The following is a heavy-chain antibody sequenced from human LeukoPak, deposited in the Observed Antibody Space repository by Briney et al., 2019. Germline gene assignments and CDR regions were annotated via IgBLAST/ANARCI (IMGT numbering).Heavy chain of an antibody. CDR1: GFTFSSYG. Sequence: GGSLRLSCAASGFTFSSYGMSWVRQAPGKGLERVSAISGSGGSTYYADSVKGRFTISRDNSKNTLYLQMNSLTDEDTGVYYCARGGGSGRYGLPFDSWGQGTLVTVSS. CDR2: ISGSGGST. J-gene: IGHJ4*02. D-gene: IGHD6-13*01. CDR3: ARGGGSGRYGLPFDS. V-gene: IGHV3-23*01.